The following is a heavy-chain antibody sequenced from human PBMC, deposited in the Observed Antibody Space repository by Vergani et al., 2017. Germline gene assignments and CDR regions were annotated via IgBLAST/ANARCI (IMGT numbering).Heavy chain of an antibody. V-gene: IGHV3-33*01. Sequence: QVQLVESGGGVVQPGRSLRLPCAASGFTFSSYGMHRVRQASGKGLEWVAVIWYDGSNKYYADSVKGRFTISRDNSKNTLYLQMNSLRAEDTAVYYCARRYYYDSSGPSGDYYGMDVWGQGTTVTVSS. CDR3: ARRYYYDSSGPSGDYYGMDV. CDR2: IWYDGSNK. CDR1: GFTFSSYG. D-gene: IGHD3-22*01. J-gene: IGHJ6*02.